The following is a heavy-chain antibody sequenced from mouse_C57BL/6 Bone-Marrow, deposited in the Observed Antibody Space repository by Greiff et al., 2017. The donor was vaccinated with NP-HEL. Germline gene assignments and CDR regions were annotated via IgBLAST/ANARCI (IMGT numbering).Heavy chain of an antibody. V-gene: IGHV3-6*01. CDR3: ARDDGSSSLFAY. D-gene: IGHD1-1*01. Sequence: EVKLVESGPGLVKPSQSLSLTCSVTGYSITSGYYWNWIRQFPGNKLEWMGYISYDGSNNYNPSLKNRISITRDTSKNQFFLKLNSVTTEDTATCYCARDDGSSSLFAYWGQGTLVTVSA. CDR2: ISYDGSN. CDR1: GYSITSGYY. J-gene: IGHJ3*01.